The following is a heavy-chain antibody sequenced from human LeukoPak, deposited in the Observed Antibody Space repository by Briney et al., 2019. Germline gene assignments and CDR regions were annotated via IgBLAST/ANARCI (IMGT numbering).Heavy chain of an antibody. D-gene: IGHD3-3*01. J-gene: IGHJ4*02. Sequence: TGGSLRLSCVVSGFTSRSYVMHWVRQAPGKGLEWVAVISDDGSSKDYSDSVKGRFTISRDNAKNSVYLQMNSLRAEDTAVYYCASRAIFGVVIMDYWGQGTLVTVSS. CDR2: ISDDGSSK. CDR3: ASRAIFGVVIMDY. CDR1: GFTSRSYV. V-gene: IGHV3-30-3*01.